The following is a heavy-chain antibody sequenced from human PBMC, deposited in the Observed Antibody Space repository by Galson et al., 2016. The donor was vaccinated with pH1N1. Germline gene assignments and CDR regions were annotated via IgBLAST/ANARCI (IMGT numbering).Heavy chain of an antibody. J-gene: IGHJ6*03. CDR3: AMVPRGEVLYYMDV. CDR2: IYYSGST. CDR1: GGSISSGGYY. V-gene: IGHV4-31*03. Sequence: TLSLTCTVSGGSISSGGYYWSWIRQHPGKGLEWIGYIYYSGSTYYNPSLKSRVTISVDTSKNQFSLKLSSVTAADTAVYYCAMVPRGEVLYYMDVWGKGTTVTVSS. D-gene: IGHD3-16*01.